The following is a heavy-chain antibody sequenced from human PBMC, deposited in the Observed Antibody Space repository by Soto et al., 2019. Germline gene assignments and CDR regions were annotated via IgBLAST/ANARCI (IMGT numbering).Heavy chain of an antibody. V-gene: IGHV4-34*01. CDR1: GGSFSGYY. CDR2: INHSGST. D-gene: IGHD3-10*01. Sequence: SETLSLTCAVYGGSFSGYYWSWIRQPPGKGLEWIGEINHSGSTNYNPSLKSRVTISVDTSKNQFSLKLSSVTAADTAVYYCARGPYMVRGITGYFDYWGQGTLVTVSS. J-gene: IGHJ4*02. CDR3: ARGPYMVRGITGYFDY.